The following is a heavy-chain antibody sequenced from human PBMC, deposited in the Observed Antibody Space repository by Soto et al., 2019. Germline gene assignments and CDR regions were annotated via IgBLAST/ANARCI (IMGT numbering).Heavy chain of an antibody. CDR3: VKRQGSFYYSAMDV. Sequence: EVQLVESGGGLVQPAGSLRLSCSASGFTFSSYAMHWVRQAPGKGLEYVSAISSNGGSTYYADSLKARFTISRDNSKNTLYLQMSSLRPEDTAVFYCVKRQGSFYYSAMDVWGQGTTVTVS. CDR2: ISSNGGST. CDR1: GFTFSSYA. J-gene: IGHJ6*02. V-gene: IGHV3-64D*06.